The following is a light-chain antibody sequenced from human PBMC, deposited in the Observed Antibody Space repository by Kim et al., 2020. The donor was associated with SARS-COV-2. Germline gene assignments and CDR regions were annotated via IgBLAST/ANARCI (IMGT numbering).Light chain of an antibody. V-gene: IGKV1-33*01. CDR2: DAS. Sequence: DIQLTQSPSSLSASVGDRVTITCQASQDIINYLCWYQQTPGKAPKLLIYDASNLQTGVPSRFSGSGFGTDFTFTINDLQPADVGTYYCHHYDSLPMHTFGQGTKLEIK. CDR3: HHYDSLPMHT. J-gene: IGKJ2*01. CDR1: QDIINY.